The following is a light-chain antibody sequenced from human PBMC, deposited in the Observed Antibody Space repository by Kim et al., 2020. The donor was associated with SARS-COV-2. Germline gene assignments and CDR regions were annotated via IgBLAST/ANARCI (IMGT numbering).Light chain of an antibody. CDR3: QQSYTSLPLT. V-gene: IGKV1-39*01. CDR1: QNINNY. Sequence: DIQMTQSPSSLSASVGDRVTITCRASQNINNYLNWYQQKPGKAPDLLISGASSLQSGVPSRFSGSGSGTDFTLTISSLQPEDFATYYCQQSYTSLPLTFGGGTKLEI. J-gene: IGKJ4*01. CDR2: GAS.